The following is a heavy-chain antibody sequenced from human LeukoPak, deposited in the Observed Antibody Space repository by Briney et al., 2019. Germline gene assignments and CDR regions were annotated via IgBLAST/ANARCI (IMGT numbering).Heavy chain of an antibody. J-gene: IGHJ4*02. Sequence: GGSLRLSCAASGFTFSSYWMSWVRQAPGKGLGWVANIKQDGSEKYYVDSVKGRFTISRDNAKNSLYLQMNSLRAEDTAVYYCARDRDTVMVYYFDYWGQGTLVTVSS. CDR1: GFTFSSYW. D-gene: IGHD4-17*01. V-gene: IGHV3-7*03. CDR2: IKQDGSEK. CDR3: ARDRDTVMVYYFDY.